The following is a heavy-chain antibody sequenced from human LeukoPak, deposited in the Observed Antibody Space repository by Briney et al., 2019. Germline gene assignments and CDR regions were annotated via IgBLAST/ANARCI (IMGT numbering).Heavy chain of an antibody. CDR1: GFILNSHS. D-gene: IGHD6-19*01. Sequence: PGGSLRLSCAASGFILNSHSMNWVRQAPGKGLEWVSSISSTSSYIYYADSVKSRFTISRDNAKNSLYLQMNSLRAEDTAVYYCARSSGWYHRGPDYYYYYMDVWGKGTTVTVS. CDR2: ISSTSSYI. J-gene: IGHJ6*03. V-gene: IGHV3-21*01. CDR3: ARSSGWYHRGPDYYYYYMDV.